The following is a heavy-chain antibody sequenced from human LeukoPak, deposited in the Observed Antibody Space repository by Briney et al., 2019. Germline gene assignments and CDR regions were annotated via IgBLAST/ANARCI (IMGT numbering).Heavy chain of an antibody. Sequence: ETLSLTCAVYGESFSGYFWSWIRQPPGKGLEWVANIKQDGSEKYYVDSVKGRFTISRDNAKNSLYLQMNSLRAEDTAVYYCARSGYCTNGVCYRGAFDIWGQGTMVTVSS. CDR2: IKQDGSEK. D-gene: IGHD2-8*01. CDR1: GESFSGYF. J-gene: IGHJ3*02. V-gene: IGHV3-7*01. CDR3: ARSGYCTNGVCYRGAFDI.